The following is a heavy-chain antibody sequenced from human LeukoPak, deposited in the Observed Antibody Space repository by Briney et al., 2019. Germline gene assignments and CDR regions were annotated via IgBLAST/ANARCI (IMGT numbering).Heavy chain of an antibody. CDR3: ASDLADGVAVAGSLY. D-gene: IGHD6-19*01. V-gene: IGHV3-33*01. CDR1: GFTFSSYG. CDR2: IWYSGSNK. Sequence: GRSLRLSCAASGFTFSSYGMHWVRQAPGKGLEWAAVIWYSGSNKYYADYVKGRFTISRDNSKNTLYLQMNSLRSEDTAVYYCASDLADGVAVAGSLYWGQGTLVTVSS. J-gene: IGHJ4*02.